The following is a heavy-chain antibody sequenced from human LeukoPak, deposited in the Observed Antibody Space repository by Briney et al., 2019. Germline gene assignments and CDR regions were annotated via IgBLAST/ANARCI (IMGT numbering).Heavy chain of an antibody. CDR3: ARGDGYNIDY. CDR2: IYTSGST. J-gene: IGHJ4*02. CDR1: GGSISSGSYY. Sequence: PSQTLSLTCTVSGGSISSGSYYWSWIRQPAGKGLEWIGRIYTSGSTNYNPPLKSRVTISVDTSKNQFSLKLSSVTAADTAVYYCARGDGYNIDYWGQGTLVTVSS. V-gene: IGHV4-61*02. D-gene: IGHD5-24*01.